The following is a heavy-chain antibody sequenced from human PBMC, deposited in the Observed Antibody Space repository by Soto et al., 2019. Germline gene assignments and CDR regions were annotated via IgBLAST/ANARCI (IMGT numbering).Heavy chain of an antibody. CDR3: AKQRKVTTAAGKMSFDY. J-gene: IGHJ4*02. D-gene: IGHD6-13*01. Sequence: LNVSCQASGYNFNHDYIARMRQIPGRGLEWVGLIYPGDSDPRDSPSFQGQVTMSVYRSTDTAYLQWSSLKASDSGIYYCAKQRKVTTAAGKMSFDYWGQGTLVTVSS. V-gene: IGHV5-51*01. CDR1: GYNFNHDY. CDR2: IYPGDSDP.